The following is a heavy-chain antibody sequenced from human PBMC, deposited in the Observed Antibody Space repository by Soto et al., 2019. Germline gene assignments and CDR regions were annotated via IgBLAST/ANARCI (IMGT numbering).Heavy chain of an antibody. D-gene: IGHD1-20*01. CDR3: ARDRAKWKDYYYYGMDV. CDR1: GGSISSGDDF. V-gene: IGHV4-30-4*01. CDR2: IYYSGST. Sequence: QVQLQESGPGLVKPSQTLSHTCTVSGGSISSGDDFWTWIRQPPGKGLEWIGYIYYSGSTYYNPSLMSRLTMSVDTSKNQFSLKLSSVTATDTAVYYCARDRAKWKDYYYYGMDVWGQGTTVTVSS. J-gene: IGHJ6*02.